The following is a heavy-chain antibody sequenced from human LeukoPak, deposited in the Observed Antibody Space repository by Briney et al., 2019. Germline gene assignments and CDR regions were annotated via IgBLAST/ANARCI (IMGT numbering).Heavy chain of an antibody. V-gene: IGHV4-34*01. CDR3: ARAYCSSTSCPH. D-gene: IGHD2-2*01. CDR2: INHSGST. Sequence: SETLSLTCAVYGGSFSGYYWSWIRQPPGKGLEWIGEINHSGSTNYNPSLKSRVTISVDTSKNQFSLKPSSVTAADTAVYYCARAYCSSTSCPHWGQGTLVTVSS. J-gene: IGHJ4*02. CDR1: GGSFSGYY.